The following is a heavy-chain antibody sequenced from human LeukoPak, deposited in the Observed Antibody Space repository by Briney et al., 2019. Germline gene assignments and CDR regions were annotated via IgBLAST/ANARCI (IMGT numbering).Heavy chain of an antibody. CDR2: IYYSGST. Sequence: SETLSLTCTVSGGSISSYYRSWIRQTPGKGLEWIGYIYYSGSTNYNPSLKSRVTISVDTSKNQFSLKLSSVTAADTAVYYCTRGTMMVGPWGQGTLVTVSS. CDR3: TRGTMMVGP. V-gene: IGHV4-59*01. J-gene: IGHJ5*02. CDR1: GGSISSYY. D-gene: IGHD3-22*01.